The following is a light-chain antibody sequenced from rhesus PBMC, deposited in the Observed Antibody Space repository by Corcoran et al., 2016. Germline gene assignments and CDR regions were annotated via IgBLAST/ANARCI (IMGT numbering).Light chain of an antibody. CDR2: NVN. Sequence: ALTQPRSESNSLGQSVTISCTGTGNDVGGYNDVSWYQQHSGAAPKLLIYNVNKRPSGVSDRFSGSKAADTASLTISGPQDEDEADYYGCSYRSGSTFVFGSGTRLTVL. CDR1: GNDVGGYND. V-gene: IGLV2S9*01. CDR3: CSYRSGSTFV. J-gene: IGLJ6*01.